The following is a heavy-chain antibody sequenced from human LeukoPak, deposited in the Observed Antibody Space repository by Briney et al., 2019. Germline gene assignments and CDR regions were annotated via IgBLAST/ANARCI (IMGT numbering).Heavy chain of an antibody. CDR1: GGSISSSSSY. J-gene: IGHJ5*02. CDR2: IYYSGST. Sequence: SETLSLTCTVSGGSISSSSSYWGWIRQPPGKGLEWIGSIYYSGSTYYNPSLKSRVTISVDTSKNQFSLKLSSVTAADTAVYYCARDYYDSSGYSSWGQGTLVTVSS. CDR3: ARDYYDSSGYSS. V-gene: IGHV4-39*01. D-gene: IGHD3-22*01.